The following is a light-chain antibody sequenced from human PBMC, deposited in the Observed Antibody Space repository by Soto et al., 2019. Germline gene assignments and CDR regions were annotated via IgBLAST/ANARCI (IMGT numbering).Light chain of an antibody. CDR3: AAWDDSLSGVV. CDR2: RIN. V-gene: IGLV1-47*01. J-gene: IGLJ2*01. CDR1: TSKIGSNY. Sequence: QSVLTQPPSASGTPGRGVTTSCSGNTSKIGSNYVYWYQQLPGPAPKLLTFRINRRPSGVPDRFSGSKSGTSASLAISGLRSEDEADYYCAAWDDSLSGVVFGGGTKLTVL.